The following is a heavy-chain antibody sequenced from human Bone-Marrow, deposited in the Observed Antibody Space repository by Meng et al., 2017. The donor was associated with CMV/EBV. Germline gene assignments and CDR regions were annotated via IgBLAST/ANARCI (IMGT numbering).Heavy chain of an antibody. CDR3: ASPAFSGSYYAQVVNY. CDR2: INSDGSST. Sequence: GGSLRLSCAASGFTFSSYWMHWVRQAPGKGLVWVSRINSDGSSTSYADSVKGRFTISRDNAKNTLYLQMNSLRDEDTAVYYCASPAFSGSYYAQVVNYWGQGTLVTVSS. V-gene: IGHV3-74*01. CDR1: GFTFSSYW. J-gene: IGHJ4*02. D-gene: IGHD1-26*01.